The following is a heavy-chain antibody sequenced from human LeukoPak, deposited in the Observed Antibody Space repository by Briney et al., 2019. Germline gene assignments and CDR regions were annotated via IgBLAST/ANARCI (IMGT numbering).Heavy chain of an antibody. D-gene: IGHD4-23*01. CDR3: ARKTVVRSYFDY. Sequence: GGSLRLSCAASGFTFSSYWMSWVRQAPGKGLEWVANIKQDGSDKYYVDSVRGRSTISRDNAKNSLYLQINSLRAEDTAVYYCARKTVVRSYFDYWGQGTPVTVSS. CDR1: GFTFSSYW. CDR2: IKQDGSDK. J-gene: IGHJ4*02. V-gene: IGHV3-7*03.